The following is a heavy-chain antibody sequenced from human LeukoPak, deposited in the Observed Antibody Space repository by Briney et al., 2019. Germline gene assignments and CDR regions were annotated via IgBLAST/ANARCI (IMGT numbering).Heavy chain of an antibody. V-gene: IGHV3-23*01. D-gene: IGHD6-13*01. CDR3: AKEAHSSSWYRHYYYYYMDV. CDR1: GFTFSNYA. Sequence: GGSLRLSCAASGFTFSNYAMSWVRQAPGKGLEWVSAISGSAVTTYYGDSVKGRFTISRDNSKNTLYLQMNSLRAEDTAVYYCAKEAHSSSWYRHYYYYYMDVWGKGTTVTISS. J-gene: IGHJ6*03. CDR2: ISGSAVTT.